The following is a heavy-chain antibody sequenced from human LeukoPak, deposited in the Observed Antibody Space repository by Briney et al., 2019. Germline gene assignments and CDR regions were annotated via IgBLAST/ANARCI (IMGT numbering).Heavy chain of an antibody. CDR1: GFTVSSYS. CDR2: MSYDGTNK. J-gene: IGHJ4*02. Sequence: QAGGSLRLSCVVSGFTVSSYSMHWVRQAPGKGLEWVAVMSYDGTNKYYTDSVKGRFTISRDNSKNTLYLQMNNLRAQDTAVYYCARVEGPWGQGTLVTVSS. CDR3: ARVEGP. V-gene: IGHV3-30-3*01.